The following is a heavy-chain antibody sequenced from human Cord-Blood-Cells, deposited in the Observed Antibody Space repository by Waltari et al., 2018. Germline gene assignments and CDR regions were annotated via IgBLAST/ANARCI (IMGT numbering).Heavy chain of an antibody. V-gene: IGHV4-34*01. D-gene: IGHD3-3*01. CDR2: INHSGST. Sequence: QVQLQQWGAGLLKPSETLSLTCAVYGGSFSGYYWSWIRPPSGKGLEWMGEINHSGSTTNKPSLKSRVSKSVDTAKNQISLKLSSVTAADTAVYYCARGERITIIGVVQLYFQHWGQGTLVTVSS. CDR1: GGSFSGYY. CDR3: ARGERITIIGVVQLYFQH. J-gene: IGHJ1*01.